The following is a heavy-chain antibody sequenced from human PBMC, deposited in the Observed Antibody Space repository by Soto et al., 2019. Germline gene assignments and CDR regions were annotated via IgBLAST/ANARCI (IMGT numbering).Heavy chain of an antibody. Sequence: EVQLLDSGGRLVQPGGSLRLSCAASGFTFSSYAMSWVRQAPGKGLEWVSSISESGDSTSYAESVRGRFTISRDDSKNTLYLQMNSLRAEDTAVYSCAKSRIQGWTKGLYDHRGQGTLVTVSS. D-gene: IGHD5-18*01. CDR1: GFTFSSYA. CDR3: AKSRIQGWTKGLYDH. V-gene: IGHV3-23*01. CDR2: ISESGDST. J-gene: IGHJ4*02.